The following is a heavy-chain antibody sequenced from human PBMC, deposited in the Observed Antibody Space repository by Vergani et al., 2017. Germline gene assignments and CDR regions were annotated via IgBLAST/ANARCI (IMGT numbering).Heavy chain of an antibody. D-gene: IGHD5-18*01. CDR3: ARGGYSYGYGWWFDP. J-gene: IGHJ5*02. Sequence: EVQLVESGGGLVQPGRSLRLSCAASGFTFDDYAMHWVRQAPGKGLEWVSGISWNSGSTGYADSVKGRFTISRDNAKNSLYLQMNSLRAEDTALYYCARGGYSYGYGWWFDPWGQGTLVTVSS. CDR2: ISWNSGST. CDR1: GFTFDDYA. V-gene: IGHV3-9*01.